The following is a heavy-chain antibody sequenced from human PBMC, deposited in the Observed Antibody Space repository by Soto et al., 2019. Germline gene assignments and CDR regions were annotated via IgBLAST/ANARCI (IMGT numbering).Heavy chain of an antibody. V-gene: IGHV1-2*02. CDR3: ARVITGGGDY. J-gene: IGHJ4*02. D-gene: IGHD1-20*01. Sequence: ASLRVSCQASGNTFTGYYMHWVRQAPGQGLEWMGWINPKSGGTNYAQKFQGRVTMTRDTSISTAYMELSRLRSDDTAVYYCARVITGGGDYWGQGTLVTVSS. CDR1: GNTFTGYY. CDR2: INPKSGGT.